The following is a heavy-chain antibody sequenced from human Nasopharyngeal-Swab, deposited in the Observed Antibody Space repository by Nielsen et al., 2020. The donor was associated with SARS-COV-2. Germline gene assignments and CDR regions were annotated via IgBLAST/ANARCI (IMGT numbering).Heavy chain of an antibody. Sequence: GGSLRLSCAASGFTFSSYSMNWVRQAPGKGLEWVSSISSSSSYIYYADSVKGRFTISRDNAKNSLYLQMNSLRAEDTAVYYCASDRYSRSYYEYWGQGTLVTVSS. V-gene: IGHV3-21*01. J-gene: IGHJ4*02. CDR1: GFTFSSYS. CDR2: ISSSSSYI. CDR3: ASDRYSRSYYEY. D-gene: IGHD1-26*01.